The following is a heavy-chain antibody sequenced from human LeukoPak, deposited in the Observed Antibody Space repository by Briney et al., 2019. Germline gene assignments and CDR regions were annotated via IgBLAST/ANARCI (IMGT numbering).Heavy chain of an antibody. Sequence: ASVRVSCKASGYTFTSYAITWVRQAPGQGLEWMGSISVYSGNTHYAQKLQGRVTMTTDTSTTTAYMELRSLRSDDTAVYYCARDYYDTSGYFYGSNYWGQGTLVTVSS. CDR3: ARDYYDTSGYFYGSNY. CDR2: ISVYSGNT. J-gene: IGHJ4*02. CDR1: GYTFTSYA. V-gene: IGHV1-18*01. D-gene: IGHD3-22*01.